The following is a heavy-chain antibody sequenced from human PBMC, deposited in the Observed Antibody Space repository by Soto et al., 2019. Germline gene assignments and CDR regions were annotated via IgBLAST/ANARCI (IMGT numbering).Heavy chain of an antibody. D-gene: IGHD3-9*01. CDR3: ARERYGDWLSHYFDY. J-gene: IGHJ4*02. CDR1: GFTFSSYW. Sequence: EVQLVESGGGLVQPGGSLRLSCAASGFTFSSYWMSWVRQAPGKGLEWVANIKQDGSEKYYVDSVKGRFTISRDNATNSLYLQMNCLRAGDTAVYYCARERYGDWLSHYFDYWGQGTLVTVSS. CDR2: IKQDGSEK. V-gene: IGHV3-7*03.